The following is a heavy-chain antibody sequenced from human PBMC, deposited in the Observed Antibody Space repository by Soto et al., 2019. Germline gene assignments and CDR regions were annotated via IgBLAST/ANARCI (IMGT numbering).Heavy chain of an antibody. CDR3: AISSRILEWLFPPDY. D-gene: IGHD3-3*01. CDR1: GGTFSSYA. Sequence: ASVKVSCKASGGTFSSYAISWVRQAPGQGLEWMGGIIPIFGTANYAQKFQGRVTITADKSTSTAYMELSSLRSEDTAVYYCAISSRILEWLFPPDYWGQGTLVTVSS. CDR2: IIPIFGTA. V-gene: IGHV1-69*06. J-gene: IGHJ4*02.